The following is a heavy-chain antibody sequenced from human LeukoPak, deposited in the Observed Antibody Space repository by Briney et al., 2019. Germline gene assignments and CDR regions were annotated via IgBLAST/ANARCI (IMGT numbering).Heavy chain of an antibody. CDR3: AKDPYGTRYFDY. V-gene: IGHV3-23*01. Sequence: PGGSLRLSCAASGLTFSSHAMSWVRQAPGKGLEWVSSLSGSCYNTYYADSVKGRFTISRDNSKNTVYLQINSLRVEDTAVYYCAKDPYGTRYFDYWGQGTLVTVSS. D-gene: IGHD2-2*01. J-gene: IGHJ4*02. CDR2: LSGSCYNT. CDR1: GLTFSSHA.